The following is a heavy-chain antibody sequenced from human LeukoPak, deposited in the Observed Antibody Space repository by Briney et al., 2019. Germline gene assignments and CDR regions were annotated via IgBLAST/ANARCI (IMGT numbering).Heavy chain of an antibody. V-gene: IGHV3-23*01. D-gene: IGHD3-22*01. CDR2: IGEEKSDSWT. CDR1: GFTFSNYP. Sequence: PGGSLRLSCAASGFTFSNYPMGWVRQAPGKGLEWLSAIGEEKSDSWTKSADSVKGRFTISRDNSENTLYLQMGSLRAEDMAVYYCARSTDSSRSFDYWGQGTLVTVSS. CDR3: ARSTDSSRSFDY. J-gene: IGHJ4*02.